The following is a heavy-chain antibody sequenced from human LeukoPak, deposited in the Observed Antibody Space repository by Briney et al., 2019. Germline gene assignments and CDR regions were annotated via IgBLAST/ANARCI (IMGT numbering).Heavy chain of an antibody. V-gene: IGHV3-74*01. J-gene: IGHJ4*02. CDR3: AREVGCSGGSCYVY. CDR1: GFTFSSYW. Sequence: PGGSLRLSCAASGFTFSSYWMHWVRQAPGKGLVWVSRINSDGSSTSYADSVKGRFTISRGNAKNTLYLQMNSLRAEDTAVYYCAREVGCSGGSCYVYWGQGTLVTVSS. D-gene: IGHD2-15*01. CDR2: INSDGSST.